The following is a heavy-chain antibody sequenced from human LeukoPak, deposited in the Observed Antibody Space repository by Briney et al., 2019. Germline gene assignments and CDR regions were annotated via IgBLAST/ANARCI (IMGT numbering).Heavy chain of an antibody. CDR2: IYYSGST. D-gene: IGHD2-2*02. Sequence: SETLSLTCTVSGGSISSSSYYWGWIRQPPGKGLEWIGSIYYSGSTYYNPSLKSRVTISVDTSKNQLSLKLSSVTAADTAVYYCATTYTEGGNDAFDIWGQGTMVTVSS. CDR3: ATTYTEGGNDAFDI. V-gene: IGHV4-39*01. CDR1: GGSISSSSYY. J-gene: IGHJ3*02.